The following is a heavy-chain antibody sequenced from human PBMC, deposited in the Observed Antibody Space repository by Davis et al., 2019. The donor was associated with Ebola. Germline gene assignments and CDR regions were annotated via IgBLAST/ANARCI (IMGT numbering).Heavy chain of an antibody. CDR2: TRNKANSYST. V-gene: IGHV3-72*01. CDR3: ARSVKTREFDY. D-gene: IGHD1-26*01. CDR1: GFTLSDHY. Sequence: GESLKISCAASGFTLSDHYMDWVRQTPGMGLEWVARTRNKANSYSTEYAASVKGSFTISRDDSKSSLYLQMNSLKTDDTALYYCARSVKTREFDYWGQGTLVTVSS. J-gene: IGHJ4*02.